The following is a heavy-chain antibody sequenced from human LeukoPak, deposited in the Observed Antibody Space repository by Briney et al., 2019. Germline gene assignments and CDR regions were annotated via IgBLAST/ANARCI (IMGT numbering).Heavy chain of an antibody. V-gene: IGHV3-30-3*01. Sequence: GGSLRLSCAASGFTFSSYAMHWVRQAPGKGLEWVAVISYDGSNKYYADSMKGRFTISRDNSKNTLYLQMNSLRAEDTAVYYCARRGAIDYWGQGTLVTVSS. D-gene: IGHD3-10*01. CDR1: GFTFSSYA. CDR3: ARRGAIDY. CDR2: ISYDGSNK. J-gene: IGHJ4*02.